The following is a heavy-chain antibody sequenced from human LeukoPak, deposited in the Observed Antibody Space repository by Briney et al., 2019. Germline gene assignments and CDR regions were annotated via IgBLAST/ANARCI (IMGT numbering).Heavy chain of an antibody. CDR2: ISGSGGST. CDR3: AKDLGIAVADHNFDY. V-gene: IGHV3-23*01. Sequence: GGSLRLSCAVSGFTFSSYAMSWLRQARGKGVEWVSAISGSGGSTYYGDSVKGRFTISSDNSKNTLYLQMNSLRSEDTAVYYCAKDLGIAVADHNFDYWGQGTLVTVSS. CDR1: GFTFSSYA. J-gene: IGHJ4*02. D-gene: IGHD6-19*01.